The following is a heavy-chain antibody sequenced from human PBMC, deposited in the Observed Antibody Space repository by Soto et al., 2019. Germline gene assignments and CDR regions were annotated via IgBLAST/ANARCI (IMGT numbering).Heavy chain of an antibody. Sequence: GGSLRLSCGASGFTFNIYAMTWVRQAPGKGLEWVSAISRYGDITYYADSVEGRFTISRDNSKNTLYLQMNSLRAEDTAVYYCAKDRYLDHDSRGYLFDNWGQGTLVTVSS. D-gene: IGHD3-22*01. CDR3: AKDRYLDHDSRGYLFDN. V-gene: IGHV3-23*01. CDR1: GFTFNIYA. CDR2: ISRYGDIT. J-gene: IGHJ4*02.